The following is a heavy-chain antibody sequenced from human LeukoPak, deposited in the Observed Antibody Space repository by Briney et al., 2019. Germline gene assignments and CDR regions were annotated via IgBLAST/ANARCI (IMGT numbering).Heavy chain of an antibody. D-gene: IGHD5-18*01. Sequence: ASVKVSCKASGYTITSYCVHWVRQAPGQGLGWMGVIRPDSSAQTFQGRVTLTRDTSTSTVYMELSSLRSEDSAIYYCVSDYTAMFTGCDYWGQGTPVTVSS. V-gene: IGHV1-46*03. CDR1: GYTITSYC. CDR3: VSDYTAMFTGCDY. CDR2: IRPD. J-gene: IGHJ4*02.